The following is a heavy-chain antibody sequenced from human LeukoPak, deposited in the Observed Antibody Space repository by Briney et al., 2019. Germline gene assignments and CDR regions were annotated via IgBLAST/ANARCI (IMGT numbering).Heavy chain of an antibody. CDR1: GFTVSSNY. V-gene: IGHV3-66*01. Sequence: GGSLRLSCAASGFTVSSNYMSWVRQAPGKGLEWVSVIYSAGNTYYADSVQGRFTMSRENPENTLYLQMNSLRAEDTAVYYCARAHDRGYYYGFDYWGQGTLVAVSS. CDR2: IYSAGNT. CDR3: ARAHDRGYYYGFDY. D-gene: IGHD3-22*01. J-gene: IGHJ4*02.